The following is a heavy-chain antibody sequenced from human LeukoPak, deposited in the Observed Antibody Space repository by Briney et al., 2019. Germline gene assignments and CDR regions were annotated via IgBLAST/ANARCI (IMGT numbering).Heavy chain of an antibody. CDR2: INYSGST. J-gene: IGHJ6*03. CDR3: ARVYSSSSKTHYYYYMDV. Sequence: PSETLSLTCAVYGGSFSGYYWSWIRQPPGKGLEWIGEINYSGSTNYNPSLKSRVTISVDTSKNQFSLKLSSVTAADTAVYYCARVYSSSSKTHYYYYMDVWGKGTTVTVSS. D-gene: IGHD6-6*01. CDR1: GGSFSGYY. V-gene: IGHV4-34*01.